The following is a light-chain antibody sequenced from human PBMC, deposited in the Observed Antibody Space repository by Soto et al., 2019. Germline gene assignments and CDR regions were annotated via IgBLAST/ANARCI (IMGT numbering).Light chain of an antibody. J-gene: IGKJ1*01. CDR3: QQYETYSGT. V-gene: IGKV1-5*01. Sequence: DIQMTQSPSTLSASVGAPVPITCRASESIDNWLAWYQQKPGKAPKLLIYAASSLQSGVPSRFSGSGSGTDFTLTISSLQPDDFATYYCQQYETYSGTFGQGTKVDI. CDR1: ESIDNW. CDR2: AAS.